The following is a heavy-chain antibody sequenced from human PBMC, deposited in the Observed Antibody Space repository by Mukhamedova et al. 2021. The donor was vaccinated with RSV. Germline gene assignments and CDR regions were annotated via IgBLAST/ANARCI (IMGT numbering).Heavy chain of an antibody. D-gene: IGHD1-26*01. Sequence: GKGLEWVAVIWYDGSNKYYADSVKGRFTISRDNSKNTLYLQMNSLRAEDTAVYYCARDAEGELLMGCVDYWGQGTLVTVSS. J-gene: IGHJ4*02. V-gene: IGHV3-33*01. CDR2: IWYDGSNK. CDR3: ARDAEGELLMGCVDY.